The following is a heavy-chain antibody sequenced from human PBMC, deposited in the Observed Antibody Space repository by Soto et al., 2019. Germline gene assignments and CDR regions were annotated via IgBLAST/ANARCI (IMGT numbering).Heavy chain of an antibody. D-gene: IGHD6-19*01. CDR1: GFSLSNARMG. Sequence: QVTLKESGPVLVNPTETLTLTCTVSGFSLSNARMGVSWIRQPPGKALEWLAHIFSNDEKSYSTSLKSRLTISKDTSKSQVVLTMTNMDPVDTATYYCARILGPVAGPQNWFDPWGQGTLVTVSS. J-gene: IGHJ5*02. CDR2: IFSNDEK. CDR3: ARILGPVAGPQNWFDP. V-gene: IGHV2-26*01.